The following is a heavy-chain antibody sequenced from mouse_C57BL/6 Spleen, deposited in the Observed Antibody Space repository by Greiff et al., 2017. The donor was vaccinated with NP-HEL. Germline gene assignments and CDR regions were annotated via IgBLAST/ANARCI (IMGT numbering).Heavy chain of an antibody. CDR1: GFTFSDYG. J-gene: IGHJ4*01. CDR2: ISSGSSTI. V-gene: IGHV5-17*01. Sequence: EVKLVESGGGLVKPGGSLKLSCAASGFTFSDYGMHWVRQAPEKGLEWVAYISSGSSTIYYADTVKGRFTISRDNAKNTLFLQMTSLRSEDTAMYYCARPFYDDGAMDYWGQGTSVTGSS. CDR3: ARPFYDDGAMDY. D-gene: IGHD2-12*01.